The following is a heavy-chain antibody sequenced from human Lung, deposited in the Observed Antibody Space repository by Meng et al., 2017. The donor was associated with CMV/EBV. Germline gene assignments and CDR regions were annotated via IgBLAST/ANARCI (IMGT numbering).Heavy chain of an antibody. CDR2: IYSGGST. CDR1: GFIVSTKY. J-gene: IGHJ4*02. D-gene: IGHD2-2*01. CDR3: ARGEVPAIIDY. Sequence: ETEVVQSGGGLFHPGASQRLSCGASGFIVSTKYMNWSRQAPGKGLEWVSVIYSGGSTYYTDSVKGRFTISRDNSKNTLYLQMNSLRTEDTAVYYCARGEVPAIIDYWGQGILVTVSS. V-gene: IGHV3-66*01.